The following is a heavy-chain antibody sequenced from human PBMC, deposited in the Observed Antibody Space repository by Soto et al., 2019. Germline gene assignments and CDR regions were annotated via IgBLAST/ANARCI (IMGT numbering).Heavy chain of an antibody. V-gene: IGHV1-69*02. CDR1: GDTFSSYT. CDR3: ARRRYCCADCYSPYYYGMDI. J-gene: IGHJ6*02. D-gene: IGHD2-21*02. Sequence: QVQLVQSGAELKKPGSSVKVSCRSGGDTFSSYTVSWVRQAPGQGLEWMGRVIPVLGVTNYARKFQGRVSITSEKYTRLASLELRSLTSEDSGIHYCARRRYCCADCYSPYYYGMDIWGQGTTVTVSS. CDR2: VIPVLGVT.